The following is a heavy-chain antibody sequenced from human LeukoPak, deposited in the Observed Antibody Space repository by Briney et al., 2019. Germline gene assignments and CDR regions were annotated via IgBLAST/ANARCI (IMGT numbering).Heavy chain of an antibody. J-gene: IGHJ5*02. CDR1: GFTFSSYG. CDR3: AEDHLHWFDP. CDR2: ISYDGSNK. D-gene: IGHD3-3*02. V-gene: IGHV3-30*18. Sequence: GRSLRLSCAASGFTFSSYGMHWVRQAPGKGLEWVAVISYDGSNKYYADSVKGQFTISRDNSKNTLYLQMNSLRAEDTAVYYCAEDHLHWFDPWGQGTLVTVSS.